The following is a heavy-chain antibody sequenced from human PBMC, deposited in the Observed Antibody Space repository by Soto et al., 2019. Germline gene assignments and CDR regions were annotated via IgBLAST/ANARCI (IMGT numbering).Heavy chain of an antibody. Sequence: VSGPTLVNPTETLTLTCTVSGFSLSNARMGVSWIRQPPGKALEWLAHIFSNDEKSYSTSLKSRLTISKDTSKSQVVLTMTNMDPVDTATYYCARIQFRANNYYGSGYYYYGMDVWGQGTTVTVSS. J-gene: IGHJ6*02. CDR3: ARIQFRANNYYGSGYYYYGMDV. CDR2: IFSNDEK. D-gene: IGHD3-10*01. CDR1: GFSLSNARMG. V-gene: IGHV2-26*01.